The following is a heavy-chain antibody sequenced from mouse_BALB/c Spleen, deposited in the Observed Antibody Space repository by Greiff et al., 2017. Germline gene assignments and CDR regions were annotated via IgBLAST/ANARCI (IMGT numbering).Heavy chain of an antibody. D-gene: IGHD2-3*01. J-gene: IGHJ2*01. V-gene: IGHV5-12-2*01. CDR2: ISNGGGST. CDR1: GFTFSSYT. CDR3: ARLNDGYYYFDY. Sequence: EVQLVESGGGLVQPGGSLKLSCAASGFTFSSYTMSWVRQTPEKRLEWVAYISNGGGSTYYPDTVKGRFTISRDNAKNTLYLQMSSLKSEDTAMYYCARLNDGYYYFDYWGQGTTLTVSS.